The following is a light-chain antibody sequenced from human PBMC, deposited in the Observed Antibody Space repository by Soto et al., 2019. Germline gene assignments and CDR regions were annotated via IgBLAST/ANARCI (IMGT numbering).Light chain of an antibody. Sequence: DIQMTQSPSSLSASVGDRVTITCRASQSITSCLNWYQQKQGKAPKVLIYAASSLHSGVPSKFNGSVSGRDVTLKICILQREDFVTYYCQQSGSVRRTFGQGNKLEIK. J-gene: IGKJ1*01. V-gene: IGKV1-39*01. CDR1: QSITSC. CDR3: QQSGSVRRT. CDR2: AAS.